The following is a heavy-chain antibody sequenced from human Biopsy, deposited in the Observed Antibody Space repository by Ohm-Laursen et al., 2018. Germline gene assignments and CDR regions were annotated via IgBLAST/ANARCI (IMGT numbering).Heavy chain of an antibody. V-gene: IGHV4-59*08. Sequence: SDTLSLTWTVSGGSISGSSWSWIRQAPGKGLEWIGYISYSRDTNYNPSLKSRITISVDTSKNQFSLKLTSVTAADTAVYYCARGPCGGDCPFQYFDSWGQGTLVTVSS. J-gene: IGHJ4*02. CDR2: ISYSRDT. CDR3: ARGPCGGDCPFQYFDS. D-gene: IGHD2-21*02. CDR1: GGSISGSS.